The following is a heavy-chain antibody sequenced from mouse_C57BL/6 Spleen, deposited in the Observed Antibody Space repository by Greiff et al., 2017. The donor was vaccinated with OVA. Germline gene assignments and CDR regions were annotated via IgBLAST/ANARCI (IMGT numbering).Heavy chain of an antibody. CDR2: IYPGSGST. D-gene: IGHD2-3*01. J-gene: IGHJ3*01. CDR1: GYTFTSYW. CDR3: ARDMMDYWAWFAY. V-gene: IGHV1-55*01. Sequence: VQLQQPGAELVKPGASVKMSCKASGYTFTSYWITWVKQRPGQGLEWIGDIYPGSGSTNYNEKFKSKATLTVDTSSSTAYMQLSSLTSEDSAVYYCARDMMDYWAWFAYWGQGTLVTVSA.